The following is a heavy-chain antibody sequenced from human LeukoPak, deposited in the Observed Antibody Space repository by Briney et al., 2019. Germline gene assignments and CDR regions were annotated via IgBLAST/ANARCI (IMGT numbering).Heavy chain of an antibody. Sequence: GGSLRLSCAASGFAFSSYAMHWVRQAPGEGLEWVVIIRYDGSDKFYGDSVKGRFTISRDNSKNTLYLQMNNLRAEDTAVYYCARDPKRYCSGGSCYVDSWGQGTLVTVSS. J-gene: IGHJ4*02. D-gene: IGHD2-15*01. V-gene: IGHV3-30-3*01. CDR1: GFAFSSYA. CDR2: IRYDGSDK. CDR3: ARDPKRYCSGGSCYVDS.